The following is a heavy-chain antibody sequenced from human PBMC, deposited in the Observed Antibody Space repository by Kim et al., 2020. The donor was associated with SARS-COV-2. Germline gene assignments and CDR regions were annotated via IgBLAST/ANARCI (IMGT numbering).Heavy chain of an antibody. V-gene: IGHV3-7*05. CDR1: GFTFSSYW. Sequence: GGSLRLSCVSSGFTFSSYWMSWVRQAPGKGLEWVANINQDGSEIYYVDSVKGRFTISRDNAKNSLYLQMNSLRAEDTAVYYCAREGYGAYGVPYDHYYGLDVWGQGTTVTVSS. D-gene: IGHD5-12*01. J-gene: IGHJ6*02. CDR2: INQDGSEI. CDR3: AREGYGAYGVPYDHYYGLDV.